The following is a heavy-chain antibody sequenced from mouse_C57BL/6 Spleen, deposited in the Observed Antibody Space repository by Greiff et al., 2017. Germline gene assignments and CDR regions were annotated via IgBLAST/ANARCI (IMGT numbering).Heavy chain of an antibody. J-gene: IGHJ4*01. D-gene: IGHD1-1*01. CDR3: ASIDYYGSSYVGYAMDY. Sequence: VQLQQSGPELVKPGASVKISCKASGYSFTSYYIHWVKQRPGQGLEWIGWIYPGSGNTKYNEKFKGKATLTADTSSSTAYMQLSSLTSEDSAVYYCASIDYYGSSYVGYAMDYWGQGTSVTVSS. CDR1: GYSFTSYY. CDR2: IYPGSGNT. V-gene: IGHV1-66*01.